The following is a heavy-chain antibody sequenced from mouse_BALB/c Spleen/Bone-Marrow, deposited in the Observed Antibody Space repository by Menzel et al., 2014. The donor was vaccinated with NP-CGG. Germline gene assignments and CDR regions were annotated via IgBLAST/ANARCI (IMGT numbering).Heavy chain of an antibody. Sequence: VQLQQSGAELMKPGASVKLSCKASGYTFTSYWMHWVKQRPGQGLEWIGEINPSNGRTNYNEKFKSKATLTVDKSSSTAYMQLSSLTSEDSAVYYCARTYFDYWGQGTTLTVSS. CDR3: ARTYFDY. J-gene: IGHJ2*01. V-gene: IGHV1S81*02. CDR1: GYTFTSYW. CDR2: INPSNGRT.